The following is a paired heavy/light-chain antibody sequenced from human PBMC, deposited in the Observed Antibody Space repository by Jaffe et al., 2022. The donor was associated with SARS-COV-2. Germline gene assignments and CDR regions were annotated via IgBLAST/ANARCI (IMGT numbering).Heavy chain of an antibody. J-gene: IGHJ4*02. Sequence: EVQLVESGGGLVQPGGSLRLSCAASGFTFSSYSMNWVRQAPGKGLEWVSYISSSSSTIYYADSVKGRFTISRDNAKNSLYLQMNSLRDEDTAVYYCAREGRHTYYYDSSGYHVDYWGQGTLVTVSS. CDR2: ISSSSSTI. V-gene: IGHV3-48*02. CDR3: AREGRHTYYYDSSGYHVDY. D-gene: IGHD3-22*01. CDR1: GFTFSSYS.
Light chain of an antibody. CDR2: EVS. CDR3: SSYTSSSTLNWV. CDR1: SSDVGGYNY. V-gene: IGLV2-14*01. Sequence: QSALTQPASVSGSPGQSITISCTGTSSDVGGYNYVSWYQQHPGKAPKLMIYEVSNRPSGVSNRFSGSKSGNTASLTISGLQAEDEADYYCSSYTSSSTLNWVFGGGTKLTVL. J-gene: IGLJ3*02.